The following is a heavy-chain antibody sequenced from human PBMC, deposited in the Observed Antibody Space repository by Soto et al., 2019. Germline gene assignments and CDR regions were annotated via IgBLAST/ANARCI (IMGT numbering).Heavy chain of an antibody. CDR3: ARDTREKIFGRWVHCGMDV. Sequence: NPSETLSLTCAVYGGSFSGYYWSWIRQPPGKGLEWIGEINHSGSTNYNPSLKSRVTISVDTSKNQFSLELSSVTAADTAVYYCARDTREKIFGRWVHCGMDVWGQGNTVTVS. CDR2: INHSGST. CDR1: GGSFSGYY. V-gene: IGHV4-34*01. J-gene: IGHJ6*02. D-gene: IGHD3-3*01.